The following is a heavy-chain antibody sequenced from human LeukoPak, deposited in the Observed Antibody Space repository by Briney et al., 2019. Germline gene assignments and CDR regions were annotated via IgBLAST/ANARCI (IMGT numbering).Heavy chain of an antibody. CDR3: ARKLSRRNPRMVVAATHFDY. V-gene: IGHV1-8*01. Sequence: GASVKVSCKASGYTFTSYDINWVRQATGQGLEWMGWMNPNSGNTGYAQKFQGRVTMTRNTSISTAYMELSSLRSEDTAVYYCARKLSRRNPRMVVAATHFDYWGQGTLVTVSS. D-gene: IGHD2-15*01. J-gene: IGHJ4*02. CDR1: GYTFTSYD. CDR2: MNPNSGNT.